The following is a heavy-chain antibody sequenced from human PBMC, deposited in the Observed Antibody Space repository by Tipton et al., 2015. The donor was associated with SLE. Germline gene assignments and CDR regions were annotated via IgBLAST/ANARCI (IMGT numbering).Heavy chain of an antibody. J-gene: IGHJ3*02. CDR1: GGSISSSSSYY. CDR2: VYHRGST. V-gene: IGHV4-34*01. D-gene: IGHD1-1*01. CDR3: ARGRRRGPGAFDI. Sequence: TLSLTCAVYGGSISSSSSYYWAWIRQPPGKGLEWIGEVYHRGSTNYNPSLKSRVTISIDTSKNQFSLKLTSVTAVDTAVYYCARGRRRGPGAFDIWGQGTLVTVSS.